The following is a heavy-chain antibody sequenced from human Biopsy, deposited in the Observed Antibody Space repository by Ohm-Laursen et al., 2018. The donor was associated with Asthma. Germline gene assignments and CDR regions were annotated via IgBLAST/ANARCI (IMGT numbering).Heavy chain of an antibody. CDR1: GFTFGDYW. Sequence: SLRLSCAAFGFTFGDYWMSWVRQVPGKGLEWVANIRHDGSEKNHVDSLKGRFTISRDNAKNTLYLQMNSLRAEDTAVYYCARDLHPTNHLGELSEGFDYWGQGTLVTVSS. V-gene: IGHV3-7*01. J-gene: IGHJ4*02. CDR3: ARDLHPTNHLGELSEGFDY. D-gene: IGHD3-16*02. CDR2: IRHDGSEK.